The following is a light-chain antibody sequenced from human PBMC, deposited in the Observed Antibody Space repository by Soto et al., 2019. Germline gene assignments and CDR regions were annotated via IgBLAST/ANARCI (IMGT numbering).Light chain of an antibody. CDR1: SSDVGGYNY. CDR3: SSYTSSSTYV. CDR2: EVS. V-gene: IGLV2-14*01. J-gene: IGLJ1*01. Sequence: QSALAQPASVSGSPGQSITISCTVTSSDVGGYNYVSWYQQHPGKAPKLMIYEVSNRPSGVSNRFSGSKSGNTASLTISGRQAEDEADYYCSSYTSSSTYVFGTGTKVTVL.